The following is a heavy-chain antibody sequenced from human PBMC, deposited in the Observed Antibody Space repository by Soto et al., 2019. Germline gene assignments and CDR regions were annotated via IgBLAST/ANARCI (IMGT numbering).Heavy chain of an antibody. CDR3: ARDQSNYDILMSNWFDP. D-gene: IGHD3-9*01. CDR1: GGSISSYY. Sequence: SETLSLTCTVSGGSISSYYWSWIRQPAGRGLEWIGRIYTSGSTNYNPSLKSRVTMSVDTSKNQFSLKLSSVTAADTAVYYCARDQSNYDILMSNWFDPWGQGTLVTVSS. J-gene: IGHJ5*02. V-gene: IGHV4-4*07. CDR2: IYTSGST.